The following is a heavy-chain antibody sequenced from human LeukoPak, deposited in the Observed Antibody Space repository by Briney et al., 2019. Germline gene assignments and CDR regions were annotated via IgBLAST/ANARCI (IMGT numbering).Heavy chain of an antibody. D-gene: IGHD5-18*01. CDR2: ISGSGSNT. J-gene: IGHJ4*02. CDR3: AKTPRGYTYVPDY. Sequence: GGSLRLSCAASGFTFSTCAMSWVRQAPGNGLEWVSTISGSGSNTYYADSVKGRFTTSRDNSKNALYLQMHSLRADDTAVYFCAKTPRGYTYVPDYWGQGTLVTVSS. V-gene: IGHV3-23*01. CDR1: GFTFSTCA.